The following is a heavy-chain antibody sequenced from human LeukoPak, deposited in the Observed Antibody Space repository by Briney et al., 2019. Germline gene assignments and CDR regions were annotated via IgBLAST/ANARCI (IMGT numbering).Heavy chain of an antibody. J-gene: IGHJ4*02. CDR2: IYYSGST. V-gene: IGHV4-31*03. Sequence: SQTLSLTCTVSGGSISSGGYYWSWIRQHPGKGLEWIGYIYYSGSTYYNPSLKSRVTISVDTSKNQFSLKLSSVTAADTAVYYRARGAPYSIDYWGQGTLVTVSS. D-gene: IGHD2-21*01. CDR1: GGSISSGGYY. CDR3: ARGAPYSIDY.